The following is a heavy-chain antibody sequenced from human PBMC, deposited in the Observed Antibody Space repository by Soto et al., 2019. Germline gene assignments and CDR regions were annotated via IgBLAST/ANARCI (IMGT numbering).Heavy chain of an antibody. Sequence: VQLVQPGAEVKKPGASVKVSCKASGYTFTSYGISWVRQAPGQGLEWMGWISAYNGNTNYAQKLQGRVTMTTDTATNTAYMELRSLTSDDTDVYYFARGWVPPQGRGPFDYWGQGTLVTVSS. CDR2: ISAYNGNT. CDR1: GYTFTSYG. D-gene: IGHD1-1*01. V-gene: IGHV1-18*04. J-gene: IGHJ4*02. CDR3: ARGWVPPQGRGPFDY.